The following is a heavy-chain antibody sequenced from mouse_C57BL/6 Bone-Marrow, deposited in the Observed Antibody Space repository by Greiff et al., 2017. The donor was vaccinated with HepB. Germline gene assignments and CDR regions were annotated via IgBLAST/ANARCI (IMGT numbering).Heavy chain of an antibody. V-gene: IGHV1-61*01. Sequence: QVQLQQPGAELVRPGSSVKLSCKASGYTFTSYWMDWVKQRPGQGLEWIGNIYPSDSETHYNQKFKDKATLTVDKSSSTAYMQLSSLTSEDSAIYYCARKDSFAYWGQGTLVTVSA. CDR1: GYTFTSYW. J-gene: IGHJ3*01. CDR2: IYPSDSET. CDR3: ARKDSFAY.